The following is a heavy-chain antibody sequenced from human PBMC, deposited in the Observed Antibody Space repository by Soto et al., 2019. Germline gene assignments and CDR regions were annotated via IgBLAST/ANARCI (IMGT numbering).Heavy chain of an antibody. CDR2: IYWDDDK. CDR3: ARRLGYCGGDRCYQPASFDY. V-gene: IGHV2-5*02. Sequence: GLDLEWLALIYWDDDKRYSPSLKTRLTITKDSSKNQVVLTMTDVDPVDTATFYCARRLGYCGGDRCYQPASFDYWGQGTLVTVSS. D-gene: IGHD2-15*01. J-gene: IGHJ4*02.